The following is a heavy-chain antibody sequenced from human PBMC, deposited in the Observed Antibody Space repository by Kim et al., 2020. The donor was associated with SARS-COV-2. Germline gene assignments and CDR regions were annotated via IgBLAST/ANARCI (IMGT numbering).Heavy chain of an antibody. J-gene: IGHJ4*02. CDR1: GGSISSGDYY. CDR3: ARIELGYCSGGSCYPVDY. D-gene: IGHD2-15*01. Sequence: SETLSLTCTVSGGSISSGDYYWSWIRQPPGKGLEWIGYIYYSGSTYYNPSLKSRVTISVDTSKNQFSLKLSSVTAADTAVYYCARIELGYCSGGSCYPVDYWGQGTLVTVSS. V-gene: IGHV4-30-4*01. CDR2: IYYSGST.